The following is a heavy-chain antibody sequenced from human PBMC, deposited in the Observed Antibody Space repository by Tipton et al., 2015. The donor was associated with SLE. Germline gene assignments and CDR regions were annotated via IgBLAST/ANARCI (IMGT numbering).Heavy chain of an antibody. V-gene: IGHV4-34*01. CDR2: INHSGST. D-gene: IGHD7-27*01. CDR1: GGSFSGYY. J-gene: IGHJ6*03. Sequence: LRLSCAVYGGSFSGYYWSWIRQPPGKGLEWIGEINHSGSTNYNPSLKSRVTISVDTSKNQFSLKLSSVTAADTAVYYCARQLGMGYYYYMDVWGKGTTVTVSS. CDR3: ARQLGMGYYYYMDV.